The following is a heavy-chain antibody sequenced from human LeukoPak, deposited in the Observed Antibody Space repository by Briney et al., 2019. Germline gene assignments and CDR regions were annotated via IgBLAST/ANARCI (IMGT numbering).Heavy chain of an antibody. D-gene: IGHD3-10*01. CDR3: ARGTTLIRGGDY. CDR2: IYYSGST. J-gene: IGHJ4*02. CDR1: GGCISSGDYY. Sequence: KTSQTLSLTCTVSGGCISSGDYYWNWIRQPPGKGLEWIGYIYYSGSTYYNPSLKSRVTISVDTSKNQFSLKLSSVTAADTAVYYCARGTTLIRGGDYWGQGTLVTVSS. V-gene: IGHV4-30-4*08.